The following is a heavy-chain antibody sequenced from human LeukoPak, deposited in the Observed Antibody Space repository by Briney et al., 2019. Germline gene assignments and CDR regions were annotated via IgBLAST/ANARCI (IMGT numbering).Heavy chain of an antibody. V-gene: IGHV3-23*01. CDR3: AKDYYITMIVVVINESGFDY. Sequence: GGSLRLSCAASGFTFSSYAMHWVRQAPGKGLEWVSAISGSGGSTYYADSVKGRFTISRDNSKNTLYLQMNSLRAEDTAVYYCAKDYYITMIVVVINESGFDYWGQGTLVTVSS. CDR2: ISGSGGST. CDR1: GFTFSSYA. J-gene: IGHJ4*02. D-gene: IGHD3-22*01.